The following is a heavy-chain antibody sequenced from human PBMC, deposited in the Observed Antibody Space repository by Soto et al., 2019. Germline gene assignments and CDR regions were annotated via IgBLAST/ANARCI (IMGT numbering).Heavy chain of an antibody. CDR2: ISTNGGST. D-gene: IGHD3-3*01. J-gene: IGHJ4*02. CDR1: GFTFSSYA. Sequence: PGGSLRLSCSASGFTFSSYAMHWVRQPPGKGLECVSAISTNGGSTYYADSVKGRFTISRDNSKNTLYLQVSSLRAEDTAVYYCVKDINYDFWSGYPSYYFDYWGQGTLVTVSS. CDR3: VKDINYDFWSGYPSYYFDY. V-gene: IGHV3-64D*08.